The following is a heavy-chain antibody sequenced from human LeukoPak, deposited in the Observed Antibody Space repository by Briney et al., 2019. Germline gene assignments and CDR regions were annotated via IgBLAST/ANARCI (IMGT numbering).Heavy chain of an antibody. Sequence: GASVKVSCKASGYIFTSYVMHWVRQAPGQRLEWMGWINAGNGNTKYSQKFQGRVTITRDTSASTAYRELSSLRSEDTAVYCCARGLWGDYWGQGTLVTVSS. D-gene: IGHD3-16*01. J-gene: IGHJ4*02. CDR1: GYIFTSYV. CDR2: INAGNGNT. V-gene: IGHV1-3*01. CDR3: ARGLWGDY.